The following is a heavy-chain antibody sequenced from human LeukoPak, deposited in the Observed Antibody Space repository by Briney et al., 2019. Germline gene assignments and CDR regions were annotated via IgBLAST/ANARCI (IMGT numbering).Heavy chain of an antibody. CDR1: GFTFSSYS. CDR3: ARDRYSSSPRDYYFDY. Sequence: GGSLRLSCAASGFTFSSYSMNWVRQAPGEGLEWVSYISSLSGTTYYADSVKGRFTISRDNAKNSLYLQMNSLRAEDTAVYYCARDRYSSSPRDYYFDYWGQGTLVTVSS. J-gene: IGHJ4*02. D-gene: IGHD6-6*01. V-gene: IGHV3-48*01. CDR2: ISSLSGTT.